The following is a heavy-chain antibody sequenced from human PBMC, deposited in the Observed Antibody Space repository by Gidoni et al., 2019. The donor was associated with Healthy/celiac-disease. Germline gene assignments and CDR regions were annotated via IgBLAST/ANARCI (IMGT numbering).Heavy chain of an antibody. V-gene: IGHV3-15*01. CDR1: GFTFSNAW. D-gene: IGHD3-3*01. CDR2: IKSKTDGGTT. J-gene: IGHJ6*02. CDR3: TTTIFGVVTYYYGMDV. Sequence: EVQLVESGGGLVTPGGSLRLSCAASGFTFSNAWMSWVRQAPGKGLELVGRIKSKTDGGTTDYAAPVKGRFTISRDDSKNTLYLQMNSLKTEDTAVYYCTTTIFGVVTYYYGMDVWGQGTTVTVSS.